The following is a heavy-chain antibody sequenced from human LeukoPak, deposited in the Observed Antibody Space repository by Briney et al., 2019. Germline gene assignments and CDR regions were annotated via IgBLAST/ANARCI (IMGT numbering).Heavy chain of an antibody. CDR2: INHSGST. CDR3: ARDIRSGSYFGWFDP. Sequence: PSETLSLTCAVYGGSFSGYYWSWIRQPPGKGLEWIGEINHSGSTNYNPSLKSRVTISVDTFKNQFSLKLSSVTAADTAVYYCARDIRSGSYFGWFDPWGQGTLVTVSS. CDR1: GGSFSGYY. V-gene: IGHV4-34*01. J-gene: IGHJ5*02. D-gene: IGHD3-10*01.